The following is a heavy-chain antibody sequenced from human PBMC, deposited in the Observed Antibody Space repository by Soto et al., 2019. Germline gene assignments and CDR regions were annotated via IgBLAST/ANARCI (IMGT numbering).Heavy chain of an antibody. D-gene: IGHD6-13*01. J-gene: IGHJ1*01. V-gene: IGHV3-11*01. Sequence: GSLRLPCAASGFTFSDYYMSWIRQAPGKGLEWVSYISSSGSTIYYADSVKGRFTISRDNAKNSLYLQMNSLRAEDTAVYYCARPYSSSWYAVFQHWGQGTLVTVSS. CDR2: ISSSGSTI. CDR1: GFTFSDYY. CDR3: ARPYSSSWYAVFQH.